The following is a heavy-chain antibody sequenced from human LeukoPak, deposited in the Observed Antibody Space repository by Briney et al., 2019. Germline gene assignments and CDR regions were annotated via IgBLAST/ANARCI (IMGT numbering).Heavy chain of an antibody. J-gene: IGHJ5*02. CDR3: AKVVAAAGTSGGFDP. V-gene: IGHV3-21*04. CDR1: GFTFSNHI. Sequence: GESLRLSCAASGFTFSNHIMNWVRQAPGEGLEWVSAVSRSSSHRYYADSVKGRFTISRDNAKNSLYLQMNSLRAEDTALYYCAKVVAAAGTSGGFDPWGQGTLGTVPS. CDR2: VSRSSSHR. D-gene: IGHD6-13*01.